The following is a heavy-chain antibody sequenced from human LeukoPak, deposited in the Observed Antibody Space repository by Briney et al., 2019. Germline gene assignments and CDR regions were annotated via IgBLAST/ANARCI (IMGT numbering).Heavy chain of an antibody. D-gene: IGHD6-19*01. Sequence: SETLSLTCTVSGGSISRSSYFWGWIRQPPGKGLEWIGSIYYSGSTYYNPSLKSRVTISVDTSKNQFSLKLSSVTAADTGVYYCARGIAVAPIDFDYWGQGTLVTVSS. J-gene: IGHJ4*02. CDR2: IYYSGST. CDR3: ARGIAVAPIDFDY. CDR1: GGSISRSSYF. V-gene: IGHV4-39*01.